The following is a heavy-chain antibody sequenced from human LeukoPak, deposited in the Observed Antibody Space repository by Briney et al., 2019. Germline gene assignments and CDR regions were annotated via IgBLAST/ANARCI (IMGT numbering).Heavy chain of an antibody. J-gene: IGHJ4*02. Sequence: GGSLRLSCAASGFTFTSYAMSWLRQAPGKGLEWVSALSHSATATYYADSVKGRFTISRDNSKNTLYLQMYSLRAEDTAVYYCAKDTLFWGPTGQFDYWGQGTLVTVSS. CDR2: LSHSATAT. CDR1: GFTFTSYA. CDR3: AKDTLFWGPTGQFDY. D-gene: IGHD7-27*01. V-gene: IGHV3-23*01.